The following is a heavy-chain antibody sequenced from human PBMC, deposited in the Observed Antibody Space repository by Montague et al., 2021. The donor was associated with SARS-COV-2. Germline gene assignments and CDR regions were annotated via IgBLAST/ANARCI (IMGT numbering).Heavy chain of an antibody. CDR2: VYDNGNT. CDR3: VGPGGSESHWLDRWGQGNLHLHPSESQHPLNLGSVHAADMVVDYSVGPWGSEGHWFDR. Sequence: SETLSLTCTVSGGSLFSSSHYGGWIRQPPGKGLDWIGSVYDNGNTKYNPSLKSRVTISLDTSENQISLNLDSVSAADTAVDDCVGPGGSESHWLDRWGQGNLHLHPSESQHPLNLGSVHAADMVVDYSVGPWGSEGHWFDRWGQGTLVTVSS. D-gene: IGHD3-10*01. J-gene: IGHJ5*02. CDR1: GGSLFSSSHY. V-gene: IGHV4-39*01.